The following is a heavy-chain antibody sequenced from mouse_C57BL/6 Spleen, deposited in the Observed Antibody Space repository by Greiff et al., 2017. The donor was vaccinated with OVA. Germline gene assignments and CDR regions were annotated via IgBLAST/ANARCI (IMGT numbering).Heavy chain of an antibody. J-gene: IGHJ3*01. D-gene: IGHD1-1*01. CDR2: INPSNGGT. V-gene: IGHV1-53*01. Sequence: QVQLQQSGTDLVKPGASVKLSCKASGYTFTSYWMHWVKQRPGQGLEWIGNINPSNGGTNYNDKFKSKATLTVDTSSSTAYMQLSSLTSEDSAVYYCAKPDYYGSSPAWLAYWGQGTLVTVSA. CDR3: AKPDYYGSSPAWLAY. CDR1: GYTFTSYW.